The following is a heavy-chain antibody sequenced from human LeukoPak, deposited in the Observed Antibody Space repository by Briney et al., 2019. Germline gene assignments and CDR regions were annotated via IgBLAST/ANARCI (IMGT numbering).Heavy chain of an antibody. V-gene: IGHV1-69*04. CDR1: RGTFISYA. Sequence: AVTVSFKASRGTFISYAISWVRQAPGQGLEWMGRIIPILGIANYAQKFQGRVTITADKSTSTAYMELSSLRSEDTAVYYCARGRLGELSYLDYWGQGTLVTVSS. CDR3: ARGRLGELSYLDY. CDR2: IIPILGIA. J-gene: IGHJ4*02. D-gene: IGHD3-16*02.